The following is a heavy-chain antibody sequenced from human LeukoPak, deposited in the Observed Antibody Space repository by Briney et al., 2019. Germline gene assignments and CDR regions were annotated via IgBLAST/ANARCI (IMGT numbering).Heavy chain of an antibody. CDR3: ARAGDILTGYYDLGFSYYYGMDV. V-gene: IGHV3-7*01. J-gene: IGHJ6*02. CDR2: IKQDGSEK. D-gene: IGHD3-9*01. Sequence: GGPLRLSCAASGFTFSSYWMSWVRQAPGKGLEWVANIKQDGSEKYYVDSVKGRFTISRDNAKNSLYLQMNSLRAEDTAVYYCARAGDILTGYYDLGFSYYYGMDVWGQGTTVTVSS. CDR1: GFTFSSYW.